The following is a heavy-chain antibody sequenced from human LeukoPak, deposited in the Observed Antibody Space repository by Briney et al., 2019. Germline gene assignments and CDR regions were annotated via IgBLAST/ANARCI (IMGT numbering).Heavy chain of an antibody. D-gene: IGHD3-16*01. CDR1: GGSLSSYY. Sequence: PSETLSLTCTVSGGSLSSYYWSWIRQPPGKGLEWIGYIYYSGSTNYNPSLKSRVTISVDTSKNQFSLKLSSVTAADTAVYYCARARGVRRNYYYYYMDVWGKGTTVTVSS. J-gene: IGHJ6*03. CDR3: ARARGVRRNYYYYYMDV. V-gene: IGHV4-59*01. CDR2: IYYSGST.